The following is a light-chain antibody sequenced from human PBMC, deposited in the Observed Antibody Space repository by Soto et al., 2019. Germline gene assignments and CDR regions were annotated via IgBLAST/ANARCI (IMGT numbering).Light chain of an antibody. J-gene: IGKJ3*01. CDR3: QQYGSSPLT. CDR1: QSVSSSY. Sequence: EIGLTQSPGTLSLSTGERATLSCRASQSVSSSYLAWYQQKPGQAPRPLIYGASSRATGTPDRFNGSGSGTDFTLTISRLEPEDFAVYYCQQYGSSPLTFGPGTKVDI. V-gene: IGKV3-20*01. CDR2: GAS.